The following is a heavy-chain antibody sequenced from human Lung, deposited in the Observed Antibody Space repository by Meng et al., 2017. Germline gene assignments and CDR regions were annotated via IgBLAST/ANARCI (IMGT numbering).Heavy chain of an antibody. CDR3: ARDLAWVLFDY. CDR2: IVSDGGIT. V-gene: IGHV3-74*01. J-gene: IGHJ4*02. D-gene: IGHD3-3*01. Sequence: DVDLSGCGGGLVPPGGSLRLSCGSSGFNSVDYIMHWVRQSPGKGLEWISRIVSDGGITTYADSVKGRFTVSRDNAKNTLYLQMNSLGADDTAVYYCARDLAWVLFDYWGQGALVTVSS. CDR1: GFNSVDYI.